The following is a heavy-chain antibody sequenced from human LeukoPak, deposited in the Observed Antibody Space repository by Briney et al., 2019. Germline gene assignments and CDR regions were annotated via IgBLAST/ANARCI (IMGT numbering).Heavy chain of an antibody. Sequence: GGSLRLSCAASRFTCSSYDMSWVRQAPGKRLEWVSVISDSGSSAYFADSVKGRFTISRDNSKNTLYLQMSSLRAEDTAVYSCAKVGNSSTYYTYYFDYWGQGTLVTVSS. CDR2: ISDSGSSA. J-gene: IGHJ4*02. CDR3: AKVGNSSTYYTYYFDY. CDR1: RFTCSSYD. V-gene: IGHV3-23*01. D-gene: IGHD3-22*01.